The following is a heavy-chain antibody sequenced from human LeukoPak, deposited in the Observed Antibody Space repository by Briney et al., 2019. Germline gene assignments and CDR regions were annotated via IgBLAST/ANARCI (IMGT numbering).Heavy chain of an antibody. CDR2: IYYSGST. D-gene: IGHD3-22*01. CDR3: ARWILENYYDSSGPFDY. V-gene: IGHV4-59*08. J-gene: IGHJ4*02. Sequence: PSETLSLTCTVSGGSISSYYWSWIRQPPGKGLEWIGYIYYSGSTNYNPSLKSRVTISVDTSKNQFSLKLSSVTAADTAVYYCARWILENYYDSSGPFDYWGQGTLVTVSS. CDR1: GGSISSYY.